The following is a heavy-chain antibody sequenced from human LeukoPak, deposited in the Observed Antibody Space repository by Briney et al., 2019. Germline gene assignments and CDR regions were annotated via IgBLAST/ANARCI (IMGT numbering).Heavy chain of an antibody. CDR2: IYTSGST. J-gene: IGHJ4*02. CDR3: ARLTRAAPYFDY. V-gene: IGHV4-4*09. CDR1: GGSISSYY. Sequence: SETLSLTCTVSGGSISSYYWSWLRQPPGKGLEWIGYIYTSGSTNYNPSLKSRVTISVDTSKNQFSLKLSSVTAADTAVYYCARLTRAAPYFDYWGQGTLVTVSS. D-gene: IGHD1/OR15-1a*01.